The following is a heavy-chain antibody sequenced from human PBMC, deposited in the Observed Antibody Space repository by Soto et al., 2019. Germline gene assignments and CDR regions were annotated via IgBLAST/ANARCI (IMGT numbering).Heavy chain of an antibody. Sequence: GGSLRLSCAASGFTFSSYAMHWVRRAPGKGLEWVAVISYDGSNKYYADSVKGRFTISRDNSKNTLYLQMNSLRAEDTAVYYCARDRRYFDWSGSFDYWGQGTLVTVSS. V-gene: IGHV3-30-3*01. CDR2: ISYDGSNK. J-gene: IGHJ4*02. CDR1: GFTFSSYA. D-gene: IGHD3-9*01. CDR3: ARDRRYFDWSGSFDY.